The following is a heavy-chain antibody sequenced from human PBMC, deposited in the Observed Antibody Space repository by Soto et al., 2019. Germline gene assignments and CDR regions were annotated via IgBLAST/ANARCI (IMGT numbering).Heavy chain of an antibody. CDR1: GFIISDYG. D-gene: IGHD1-1*01. Sequence: EVQLLESGGGLVQPGGSLRLSWAVSGFIISDYGVTWVGQAPGKGLEWVSGLRGGGGGTFYADSVKGRFTISRDDPKNTAYLQMNSLGAEDTAVYYCVRWNGFGDRWGQGTLVTVSS. V-gene: IGHV3-23*01. CDR3: VRWNGFGDR. CDR2: LRGGGGGT. J-gene: IGHJ5*02.